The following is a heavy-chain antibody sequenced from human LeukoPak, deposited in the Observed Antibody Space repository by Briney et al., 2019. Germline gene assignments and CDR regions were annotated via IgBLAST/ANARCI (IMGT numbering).Heavy chain of an antibody. D-gene: IGHD2/OR15-2a*01. Sequence: GGSLRLSCAHSGFTFSSYWMSCVRQAPGEGVEWVVNIKQEGSEKYYVHSVKGRYTISRENTTNSLYLQMNSLRAEGTPVYYCASDGHITSLYFYADYWGQGTLVTVSS. J-gene: IGHJ4*02. CDR1: GFTFSSYW. V-gene: IGHV3-7*04. CDR3: ASDGHITSLYFYADY. CDR2: IKQEGSEK.